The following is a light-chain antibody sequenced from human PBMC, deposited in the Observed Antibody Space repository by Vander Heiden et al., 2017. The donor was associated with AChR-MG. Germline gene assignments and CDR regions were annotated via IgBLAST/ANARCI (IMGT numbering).Light chain of an antibody. CDR1: QSISSSY. Sequence: VLKQSPGTLSLSPGERATLPGRASQSISSSYLAWYQQKPGQAPSLLIYGASSRATGIPDRFSGSGSGTDFTLSISRLEPEDFAVYSCQQDVTSPGTFGQGTKVEIK. J-gene: IGKJ1*01. V-gene: IGKV3-20*01. CDR2: GAS. CDR3: QQDVTSPGT.